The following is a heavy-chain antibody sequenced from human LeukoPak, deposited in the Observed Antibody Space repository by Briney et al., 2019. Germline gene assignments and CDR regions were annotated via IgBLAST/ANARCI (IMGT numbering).Heavy chain of an antibody. CDR1: GFAFSQFP. V-gene: IGHV3-30*03. CDR3: ARDKSYFGSGNYHYFDS. CDR2: ISHDGGNK. J-gene: IGHJ4*02. D-gene: IGHD3-10*01. Sequence: GGSLRLSRVASGFAFSQFPVHWVRQAPGKRLEWVALISHDGGNKKYGDSVKGRFTISRDNSKNTVYLQMNSLRPEDTALYYCARDKSYFGSGNYHYFDSWGQGALVIVSS.